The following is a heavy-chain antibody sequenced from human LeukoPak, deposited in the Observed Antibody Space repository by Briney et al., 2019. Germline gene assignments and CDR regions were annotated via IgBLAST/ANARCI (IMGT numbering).Heavy chain of an antibody. CDR2: MNPNSGNT. Sequence: GASVKVSCKASGYTFTSYDINWVRQATGQGLEWMGWMNPNSGNTGYAQKFQGRVTMTRNTSISTAYMELSSLRSDDTAVYYCARDTYSGSYRGFDYWGQGTLVTVSS. CDR1: GYTFTSYD. J-gene: IGHJ4*02. V-gene: IGHV1-8*01. CDR3: ARDTYSGSYRGFDY. D-gene: IGHD1-26*01.